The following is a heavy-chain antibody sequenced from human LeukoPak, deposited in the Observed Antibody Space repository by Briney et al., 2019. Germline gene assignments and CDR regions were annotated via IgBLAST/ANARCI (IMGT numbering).Heavy chain of an antibody. CDR3: ARAHSSSPTFDL. Sequence: GRSLRLSWAASGFTFSDYGIHWVRQAPGQGLEWVALIWYDGSKKYYADSVKGRFTISRDNTKNTLYLQLNSLRADDTAVYYCARAHSSSPTFDLWGQGTLVTVSS. CDR2: IWYDGSKK. D-gene: IGHD6-6*01. CDR1: GFTFSDYG. J-gene: IGHJ4*02. V-gene: IGHV3-33*01.